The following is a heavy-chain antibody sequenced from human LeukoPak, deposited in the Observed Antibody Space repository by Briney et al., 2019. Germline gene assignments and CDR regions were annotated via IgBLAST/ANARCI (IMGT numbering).Heavy chain of an antibody. V-gene: IGHV4-39*07. CDR1: GGSISSSSYY. CDR2: IYYSGST. D-gene: IGHD6-19*01. CDR3: ARGRGSGWYGNFYYFDY. Sequence: SETLSLTCTVSGGSISSSSYYWGWIRQPPGKGLEWIGSIYYSGSTNYNPSLKSRVTISVDTSKNQFSLKLSSVTAADTAVYYCARGRGSGWYGNFYYFDYWGQGTLVTVSS. J-gene: IGHJ4*02.